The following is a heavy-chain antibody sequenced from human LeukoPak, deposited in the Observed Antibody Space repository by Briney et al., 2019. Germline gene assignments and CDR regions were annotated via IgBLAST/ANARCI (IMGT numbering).Heavy chain of an antibody. J-gene: IGHJ4*02. Sequence: ASVKVSCKASGYTFTSYGISWVRQAPGQGLEWMGCISGYSGNTNYAQKLQGRVTMTTDTSTSTAYMELRSLRSDDTAVYYCARGPDSSGYYPFDYWGQGTLVTVSS. D-gene: IGHD3-22*01. CDR2: ISGYSGNT. CDR3: ARGPDSSGYYPFDY. V-gene: IGHV1-18*01. CDR1: GYTFTSYG.